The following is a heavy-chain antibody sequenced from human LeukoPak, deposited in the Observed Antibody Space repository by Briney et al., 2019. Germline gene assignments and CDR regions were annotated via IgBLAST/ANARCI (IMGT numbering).Heavy chain of an antibody. Sequence: SETLSLTCTVSGGSISSYYWSWIRQPPGKGLEWIGYIYYSGSTNYNPSLKSRVTISVDTSKNQFSLKLSSVTAADTAVYYCARGTDFWSGYYGIWGQGTLVTVSS. V-gene: IGHV4-59*01. D-gene: IGHD3-3*01. CDR3: ARGTDFWSGYYGI. CDR1: GGSISSYY. J-gene: IGHJ4*02. CDR2: IYYSGST.